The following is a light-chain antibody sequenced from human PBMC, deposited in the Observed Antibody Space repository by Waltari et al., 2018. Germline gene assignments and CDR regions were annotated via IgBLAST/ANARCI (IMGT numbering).Light chain of an antibody. J-gene: IGKJ4*01. Sequence: EIVMTQSPATLPVSPGDRATLSCRASQSISRDLAWYPQKPGQSPRLILSGASTRATGIPGRFSGSGSGTDFTLTITSLQSGDFGVYYCQQYNDWPLTFGGGTKVEIK. CDR3: QQYNDWPLT. CDR2: GAS. CDR1: QSISRD. V-gene: IGKV3-15*01.